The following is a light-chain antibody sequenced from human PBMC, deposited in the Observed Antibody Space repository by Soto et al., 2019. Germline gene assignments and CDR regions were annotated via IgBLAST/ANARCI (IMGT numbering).Light chain of an antibody. CDR1: SADIGIYNL. CDR2: EVN. CDR3: CSYAGTVAYV. J-gene: IGLJ1*01. V-gene: IGLV2-23*02. Sequence: QSALTQPASVSGSPGQSITISCTGTSADIGIYNLVSWYQQHPGKAPKLMICEVNTWPSGVSDRFSGSKSGNTASLTISGLQAEDEADYYCCSYAGTVAYVFGTGTKVTVL.